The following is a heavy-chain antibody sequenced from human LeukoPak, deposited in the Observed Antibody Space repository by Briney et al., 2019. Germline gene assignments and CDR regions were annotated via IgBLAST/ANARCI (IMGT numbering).Heavy chain of an antibody. CDR2: IYPNRGVT. V-gene: IGHV1-2*02. J-gene: IGHJ6*03. CDR1: GSTFTGYN. D-gene: IGHD6-19*01. CDR3: ARGSDYYYYYMEV. Sequence: ASVNVSCKASGSTFTGYNMHWEWQAPGPGLEWMGWIYPNRGVTTHAQKSPGRVGMTRETSIRTAYMELNRLRSDYTAVYYCARGSDYYYYYMEVWGKGTTVTVSS.